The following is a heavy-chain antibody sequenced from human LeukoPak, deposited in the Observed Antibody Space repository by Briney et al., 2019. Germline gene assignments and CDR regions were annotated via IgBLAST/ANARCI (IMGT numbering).Heavy chain of an antibody. Sequence: PGGSLRLSCAASGFTFSNSWMHWVRQAPGKGLVWVSRINSDGSSTNYADSVKGRFTSSRDNAKNTLSLQMNSLRAEDTAVYYCARAQYYDSTTAGGMDVWGQGTTVTVSS. J-gene: IGHJ6*02. CDR1: GFTFSNSW. CDR2: INSDGSST. D-gene: IGHD3-22*01. CDR3: ARAQYYDSTTAGGMDV. V-gene: IGHV3-74*01.